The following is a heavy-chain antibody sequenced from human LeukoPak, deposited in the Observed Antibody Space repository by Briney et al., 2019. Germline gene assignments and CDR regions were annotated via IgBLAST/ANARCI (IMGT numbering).Heavy chain of an antibody. J-gene: IGHJ4*02. Sequence: ASVKVSCKASGYTFTGYHMHWVRQAPGQGLEWMGWINPNSGDTSYAQKFQGRVTMTRDTSISTAYMEPSRLRSDDTAVYYCARDYYDSSGSPTDYWGQGTLVTVSS. CDR1: GYTFTGYH. D-gene: IGHD3-22*01. V-gene: IGHV1-2*02. CDR2: INPNSGDT. CDR3: ARDYYDSSGSPTDY.